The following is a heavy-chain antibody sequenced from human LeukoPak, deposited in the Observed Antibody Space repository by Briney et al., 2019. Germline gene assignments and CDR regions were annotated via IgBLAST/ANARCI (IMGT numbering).Heavy chain of an antibody. CDR1: GFTFSSYW. D-gene: IGHD5-18*01. V-gene: IGHV3-74*01. Sequence: GGSLRPSCAASGFTFSSYWMHWVRQASGKGLVWVSRINRDGSSTSYADSVKGRFTISRDNAKNTLYLQMSSLRAEDTAVYYCVAVGYSYGSGYYYMDVWGKGTTVTVSS. CDR3: VAVGYSYGSGYYYMDV. J-gene: IGHJ6*03. CDR2: INRDGSST.